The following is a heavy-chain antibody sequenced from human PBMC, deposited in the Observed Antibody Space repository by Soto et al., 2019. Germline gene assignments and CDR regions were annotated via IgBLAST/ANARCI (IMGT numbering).Heavy chain of an antibody. CDR3: ARDAAVAGYYFDY. CDR1: GFTFSSYW. V-gene: IGHV3-7*05. J-gene: IGHJ4*02. Sequence: EVQLVESGGGLVQPGGSLRLSCAASGFTFSSYWMSWVRQAPGKGLEWVANIKQDGSEKYYVDYVKGRFTISRDNAKNSLYLQMNSLRAEDTAVYYCARDAAVAGYYFDYWGQGTLVTVSS. D-gene: IGHD6-19*01. CDR2: IKQDGSEK.